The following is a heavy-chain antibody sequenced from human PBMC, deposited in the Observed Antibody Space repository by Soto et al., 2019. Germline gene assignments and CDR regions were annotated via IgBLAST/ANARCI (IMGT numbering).Heavy chain of an antibody. CDR3: AGRGYSGYGYHY. CDR2: INSDGSST. CDR1: GFTFSSYW. D-gene: IGHD5-12*01. Sequence: EVQLVESGGGLVQPGGSLRLSCAASGFTFSSYWMHWVRQAPGKGLVWVSRINSDGSSTSYADSVKGRFTISRYNAKNTRYLQMNSLRAEDTAVYYCAGRGYSGYGYHYWGQGTLVTVSS. V-gene: IGHV3-74*01. J-gene: IGHJ4*02.